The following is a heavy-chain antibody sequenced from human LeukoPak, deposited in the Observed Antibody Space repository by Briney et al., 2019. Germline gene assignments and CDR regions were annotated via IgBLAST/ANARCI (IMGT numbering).Heavy chain of an antibody. CDR3: ARHTTVGGSLRFDY. CDR1: GYGFSSYW. D-gene: IGHD4-23*01. Sequence: GESLKISCKGSGYGFSSYWIGWVRQIPGKGLEYMGIICPGDSGTRYSQSLQGQVTISADKSITTAYLQWSSLKASDTAMYYCARHTTVGGSLRFDYWGQGTLVSVSS. CDR2: ICPGDSGT. J-gene: IGHJ4*02. V-gene: IGHV5-51*01.